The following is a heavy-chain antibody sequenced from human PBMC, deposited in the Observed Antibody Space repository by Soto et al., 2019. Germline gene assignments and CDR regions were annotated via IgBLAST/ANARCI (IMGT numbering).Heavy chain of an antibody. CDR1: GYTLTSYA. J-gene: IGHJ6*03. D-gene: IGHD2-2*01. CDR3: ARDGSGCSSTSCYDRSGGYYYYKDV. V-gene: IGHV1-3*01. Sequence: ASVKVSCKASGYTLTSYAMHWVRQAPGQRLEWMGWINAGNGNTKYSQKFQGRVTITRDTSASTAYMELSSLRSEDTAVYYCARDGSGCSSTSCYDRSGGYYYYKDVWGKGTTVTVSS. CDR2: INAGNGNT.